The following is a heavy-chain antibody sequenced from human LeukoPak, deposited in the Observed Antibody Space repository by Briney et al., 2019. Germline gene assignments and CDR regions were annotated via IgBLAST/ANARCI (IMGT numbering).Heavy chain of an antibody. V-gene: IGHV4-30-4*01. J-gene: IGHJ4*02. CDR3: ARTWGFCTGGTCDHSLAY. Sequence: PSETLSLTCTVSGGSISGGDYYWSWIRQPPGRGLEWIAYIFYSGSTYYNPSLKTRVTISADAAKNQFSLRLSSVTAADTAVYYWARTWGFCTGGTCDHSLAYWGQGTLVTVSS. CDR2: IFYSGST. D-gene: IGHD2-15*01. CDR1: GGSISGGDYY.